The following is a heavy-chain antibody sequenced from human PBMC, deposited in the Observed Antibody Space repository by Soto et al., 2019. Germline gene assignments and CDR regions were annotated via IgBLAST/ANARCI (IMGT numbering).Heavy chain of an antibody. V-gene: IGHV3-30*18. D-gene: IGHD2-21*02. J-gene: IGHJ4*02. CDR1: GFTFGTSG. CDR3: VKDRGHLVVVTSECVDK. CDR2: ISYDGSNK. Sequence: QVQLVESGGGAVQPGRSLRLSCAASGFTFGTSGMHWVSQAPGKGLEWVAVISYDGSNKYYADSVKGRFTISRDNSENTMYLKMSSLRAEDTAVYYCVKDRGHLVVVTSECVDKWGQRTLVTVSP.